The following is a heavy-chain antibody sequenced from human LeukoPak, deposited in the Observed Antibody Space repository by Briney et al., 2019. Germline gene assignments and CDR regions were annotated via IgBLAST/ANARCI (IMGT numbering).Heavy chain of an antibody. J-gene: IGHJ3*02. V-gene: IGHV4-34*01. D-gene: IGHD2-2*01. CDR3: ARSYCSDTTCYAVGAFDI. CDR1: GGSFRGYY. CDR2: MSYSGST. Sequence: SETLSLTCAVYGGSFRGYYWSWIRQPPGKGLEWIGSMSYSGSTYYNPSLKSRVTISVDTSKKQFSLKLNSVTAADTAVYYCARSYCSDTTCYAVGAFDIWGQGTMVTVSS.